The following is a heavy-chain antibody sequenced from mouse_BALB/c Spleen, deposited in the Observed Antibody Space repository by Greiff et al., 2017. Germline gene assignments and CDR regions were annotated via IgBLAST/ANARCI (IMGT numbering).Heavy chain of an antibody. CDR3: ARWGGYDVWYFDV. V-gene: IGHV1-4*02. D-gene: IGHD2-2*01. Sequence: VQLQQSAAELARPGASVKMSCKASGYTFTSYTMHWVKQRPGQGLEWIGYINPSSGYTEYNQKFKDKTTLTADKSSSTAYMQLSSLTSEDSAVYYCARWGGYDVWYFDVGGAGTTVTVSS. CDR2: INPSSGYT. J-gene: IGHJ1*01. CDR1: GYTFTSYT.